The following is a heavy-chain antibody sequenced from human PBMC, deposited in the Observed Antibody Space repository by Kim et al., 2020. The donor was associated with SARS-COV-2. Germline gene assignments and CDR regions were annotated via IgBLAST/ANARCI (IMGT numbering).Heavy chain of an antibody. CDR3: ARVPWPAAAAGTYYFDY. D-gene: IGHD6-13*01. J-gene: IGHJ4*02. Sequence: VKGRFTISRDNAKNSLYLQMNSLRAEDTAVYYCARVPWPAAAAGTYYFDYWGQGTLVTVSS. V-gene: IGHV3-21*01.